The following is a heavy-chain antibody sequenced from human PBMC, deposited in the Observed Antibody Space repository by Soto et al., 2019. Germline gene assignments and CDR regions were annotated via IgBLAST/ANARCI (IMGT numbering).Heavy chain of an antibody. CDR1: GFTFSKFW. V-gene: IGHV3-7*03. CDR2: IKHDGSQS. Sequence: ESVGGLVQPGGSLRLSCLTSGFTFSKFWMSWVRKAPGKGLGWLANIKHDGSQSYYEDSVKGRFTISRDNAKNSLYLQVNSLRVDDTAVYFCARLLLYSTSGRGWFDPRGQGTLVTVSS. J-gene: IGHJ5*02. D-gene: IGHD2-2*02. CDR3: ARLLLYSTSGRGWFDP.